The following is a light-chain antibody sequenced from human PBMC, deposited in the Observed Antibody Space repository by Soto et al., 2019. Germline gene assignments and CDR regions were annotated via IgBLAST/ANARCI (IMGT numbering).Light chain of an antibody. CDR3: QQYNVFPLT. CDR1: QSVSSN. CDR2: VAS. Sequence: IVMTQSPATLSVSPGERATLSCRASQSVSSNLAWYQQKPGQTPKLLIYVASTRATGIPARFSGSGSGTELTLTISSLQSEDFAVYYCQQYNVFPLTFGGGTKVEFK. V-gene: IGKV3-15*01. J-gene: IGKJ4*01.